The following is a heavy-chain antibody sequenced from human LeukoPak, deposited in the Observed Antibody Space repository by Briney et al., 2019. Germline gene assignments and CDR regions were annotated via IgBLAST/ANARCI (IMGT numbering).Heavy chain of an antibody. Sequence: SETLSLTCTVSGGSISSYNWSWIRQPAGKGLEWIGRIYTSGSTNYNPSLKSRVTMSVDTSKNQFSLKLSSVTAADTAVYYCARDLPIGYYYYMDVWGKGTTVTVSS. J-gene: IGHJ6*03. V-gene: IGHV4-4*07. CDR2: IYTSGST. D-gene: IGHD1-26*01. CDR1: GGSISSYN. CDR3: ARDLPIGYYYYMDV.